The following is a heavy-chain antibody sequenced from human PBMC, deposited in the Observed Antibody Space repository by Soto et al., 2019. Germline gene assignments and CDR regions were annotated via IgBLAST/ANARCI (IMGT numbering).Heavy chain of an antibody. Sequence: QVQLVQSGAEVKKPGASVKVSCKASGYTLTSYGISWVRQAPGQGLEWMGWISAYNGNTNYAQKLQGRVTMTTDKAPSTAYIELRGLRSDDTAVYHCARRVYSYGLIYYGMDVWGRGTTVAVSS. V-gene: IGHV1-18*01. J-gene: IGHJ6*02. D-gene: IGHD5-18*01. CDR3: ARRVYSYGLIYYGMDV. CDR2: ISAYNGNT. CDR1: GYTLTSYG.